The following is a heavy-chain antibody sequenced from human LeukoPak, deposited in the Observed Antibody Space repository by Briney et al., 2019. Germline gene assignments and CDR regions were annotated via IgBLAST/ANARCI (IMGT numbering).Heavy chain of an antibody. Sequence: SGTLSLTCTVSGGSISSYYWSWIRQPPGKGLEWIGYIYYSGSTNYNPSLKSRVTISVDTSKDQFSLKLSSVTAADTAVYYCARHRGGSSGFDYWGQGTLVTVSS. CDR3: ARHRGGSSGFDY. V-gene: IGHV4-59*08. CDR1: GGSISSYY. J-gene: IGHJ4*02. CDR2: IYYSGST. D-gene: IGHD3-10*01.